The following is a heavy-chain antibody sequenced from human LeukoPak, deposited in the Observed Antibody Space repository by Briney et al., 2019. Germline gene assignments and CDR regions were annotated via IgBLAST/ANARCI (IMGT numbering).Heavy chain of an antibody. CDR3: TRDMIRGVPDYIDY. CDR2: ISAEGDIQ. D-gene: IGHD3-10*01. Sequence: PGGSLGLSCAASGFTFSSYAMHWVRQAPGKGLEWVAAISAEGDIQIYLDSVMGRFTISRDNSKSTLYLQMNSLRIEDTGFYYCTRDMIRGVPDYIDYWGQGTLVTVSS. CDR1: GFTFSSYA. V-gene: IGHV3-30-3*01. J-gene: IGHJ4*02.